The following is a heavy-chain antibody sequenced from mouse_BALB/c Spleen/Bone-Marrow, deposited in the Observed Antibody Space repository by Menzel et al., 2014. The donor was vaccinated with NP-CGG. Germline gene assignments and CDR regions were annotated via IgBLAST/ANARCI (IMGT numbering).Heavy chain of an antibody. J-gene: IGHJ4*01. CDR1: GFTFTDYY. CDR3: ARFPMDY. CDR2: VRNKAYGYST. Sequence: EVQLLQSGGGLVQPGGSLRLSCTTSGFTFTDYYMSWVRQPPGRALEWLAFVRNKAYGYSTEYSVSVRGRFTISRDTSQSSLYLQMNTLRAEDNATYYYARFPMDYWGQGTSVTVSS. V-gene: IGHV7-3*02.